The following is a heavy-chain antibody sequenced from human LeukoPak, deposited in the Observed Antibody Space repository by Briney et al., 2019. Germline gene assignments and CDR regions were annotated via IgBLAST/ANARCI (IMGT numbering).Heavy chain of an antibody. V-gene: IGHV1-2*02. Sequence: GAPVKVSCKTSGYTFTGYYIHWVQQAPGQGLEWMGWINPNSGVSNYAQKFQGRVTMTRDTSISTAYMEPSRLRSDDTAVYYCALGYGDYVGNWFDPWGQGTLVTVSS. D-gene: IGHD4-17*01. J-gene: IGHJ5*02. CDR1: GYTFTGYY. CDR3: ALGYGDYVGNWFDP. CDR2: INPNSGVS.